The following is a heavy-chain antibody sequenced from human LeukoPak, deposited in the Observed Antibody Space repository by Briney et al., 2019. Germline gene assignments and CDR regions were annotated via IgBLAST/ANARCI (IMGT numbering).Heavy chain of an antibody. D-gene: IGHD3-22*01. V-gene: IGHV4-4*07. Sequence: SETLSLTCTVSGGSISSYYWSWIRQPAGKGLEWIGRIYTSGSTNYNPSLKSRVTMSVDTSKNQFSLKLSSVTAADTAVYYCARERQDSSGYYLFDYWGQGTLVTVSS. CDR3: ARERQDSSGYYLFDY. CDR1: GGSISSYY. J-gene: IGHJ4*02. CDR2: IYTSGST.